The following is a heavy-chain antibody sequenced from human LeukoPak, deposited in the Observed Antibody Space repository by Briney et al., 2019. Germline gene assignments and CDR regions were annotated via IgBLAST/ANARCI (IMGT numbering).Heavy chain of an antibody. V-gene: IGHV1-2*02. J-gene: IGHJ4*02. CDR1: GYTFTGYY. D-gene: IGHD3-22*01. Sequence: ASVKVSCKASGYTFTGYYMHWVRQAPGQGLEWMGWINPNNGGTNYAQKFQGRVTMTRDTSISTAYMELGRLRSDDTAVYYCARARRYYDSSGYYYVLALGYWGQGTLVTVSS. CDR2: INPNNGGT. CDR3: ARARRYYDSSGYYYVLALGY.